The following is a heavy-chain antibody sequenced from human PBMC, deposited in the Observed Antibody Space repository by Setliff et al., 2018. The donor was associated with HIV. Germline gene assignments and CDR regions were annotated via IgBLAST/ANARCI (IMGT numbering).Heavy chain of an antibody. J-gene: IGHJ6*02. V-gene: IGHV3-23*01. CDR2: ISGSGGST. CDR3: AKDCRVGWVFTYGMDV. Sequence: GGSLRLSCAASRFTFSRYAMSWVRQAPGKGLEWVSSISGSGGSTYYAESVKGRFIISRDNSKNTLYLQMNSLRAEDTAVYYCAKDCRVGWVFTYGMDVWGQGTLVTVSS. CDR1: RFTFSRYA. D-gene: IGHD6-13*01.